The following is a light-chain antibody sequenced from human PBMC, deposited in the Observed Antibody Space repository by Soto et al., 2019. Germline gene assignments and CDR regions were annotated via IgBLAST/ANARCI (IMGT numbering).Light chain of an antibody. CDR1: SSNIGAGYE. V-gene: IGLV1-40*01. J-gene: IGLJ1*01. CDR2: DNN. CDR3: QSYDSSLSGYV. Sequence: QSVLTQPPSVSEAPGQRVTISCTGSSSNIGAGYEAHWYQQVPGTAPKLLIYDNNNRPPGVPDRFSGSKSGTSASLAITGLQAEYEAEYYCQSYDSSLSGYVFGTGTKLTVL.